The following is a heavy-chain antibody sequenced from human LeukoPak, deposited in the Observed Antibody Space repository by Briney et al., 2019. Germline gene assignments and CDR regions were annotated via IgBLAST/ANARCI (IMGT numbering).Heavy chain of an antibody. CDR3: ARRDYSSSWFDY. Sequence: SETLSLTCTVSGGSISSSSYYWGWIRQPPGKRLEWIGSIYYSGSTYYNPSLKSRVTISVDTSKNQFSLKLSSVTAADTAVYYCARRDYSSSWFDYWGQGTLVTVSS. J-gene: IGHJ4*02. CDR2: IYYSGST. D-gene: IGHD6-13*01. CDR1: GGSISSSSYY. V-gene: IGHV4-39*01.